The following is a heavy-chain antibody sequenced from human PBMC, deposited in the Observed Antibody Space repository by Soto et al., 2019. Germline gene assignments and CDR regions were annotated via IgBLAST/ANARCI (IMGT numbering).Heavy chain of an antibody. CDR2: IKSKTDGGTT. CDR3: TTDEGYNLGELSLSINWFDP. J-gene: IGHJ5*02. CDR1: GFTFSNAW. Sequence: GGSLRLSCAASGFTFSNAWMSWVRQAPGKGLEWVGRIKSKTDGGTTDYAAPVKGRFTISRDDSKNTLYLQMNSLKTEDTAVYYCTTDEGYNLGELSLSINWFDPWGQGTLVTVSS. D-gene: IGHD3-16*02. V-gene: IGHV3-15*01.